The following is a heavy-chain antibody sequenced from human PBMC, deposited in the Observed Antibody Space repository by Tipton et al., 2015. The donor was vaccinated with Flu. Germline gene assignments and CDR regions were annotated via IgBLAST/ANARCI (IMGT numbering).Heavy chain of an antibody. V-gene: IGHV4-61*02. Sequence: TLSLTCSVSGASISSGRYDWSWIRQPAGKGLEWIGRIYTRGTINYNPSLKSRVTISADTSKNQFSLRLSSATAADTAIYYCARGALAVAATGNWFDPWGQGTLVTVSS. D-gene: IGHD6-19*01. CDR3: ARGALAVAATGNWFDP. CDR1: GASISSGRYD. J-gene: IGHJ5*02. CDR2: IYTRGTI.